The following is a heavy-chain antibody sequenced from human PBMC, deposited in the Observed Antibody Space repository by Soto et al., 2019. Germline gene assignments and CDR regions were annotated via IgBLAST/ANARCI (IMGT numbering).Heavy chain of an antibody. CDR1: GDSVSSTSTA. V-gene: IGHV6-1*01. J-gene: IGHJ4*02. CDR3: AKDWPGSPFEC. D-gene: IGHD1-1*01. CDR2: TYYRSKWYS. Sequence: SQTLSLTCAISGDSVSSTSTAWSWIRQSPSRGLEWLGRTYYRSKWYSDYAVSVKSRITINPDTSKNQFSLQLNSVTPEDTAVYYCAKDWPGSPFECWGQGTLVTVSS.